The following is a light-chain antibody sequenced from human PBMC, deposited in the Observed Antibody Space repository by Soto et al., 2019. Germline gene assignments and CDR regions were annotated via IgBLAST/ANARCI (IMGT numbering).Light chain of an antibody. CDR1: RSVSSS. V-gene: IGKV3-15*01. Sequence: EVVLTQSPGTLSLFPGERATLSCRASRSVSSSLAWYQQKPGQAPRLLILGASTRATGIPARFSGSGSGTEFTLSISSLQSEDFAIYYCKQYKEWPPFTFGQGTRLEIK. CDR3: KQYKEWPPFT. J-gene: IGKJ5*01. CDR2: GAS.